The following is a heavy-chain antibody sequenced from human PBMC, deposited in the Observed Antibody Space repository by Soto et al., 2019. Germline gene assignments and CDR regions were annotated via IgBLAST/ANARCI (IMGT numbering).Heavy chain of an antibody. CDR1: GFSFSTYA. CDR3: AKVKFDFWDGYEY. V-gene: IGHV3-23*01. Sequence: VQLLESGGGLVQPGGSLRLSCAASGFSFSTYAMHWVRQAPGKGLEWVSAISGSGGSTYYAASVKGRFTISRDNSKSTLYLQRNSLRAEDTAVYYCAKVKFDFWDGYEYWGQGTLVTVSS. CDR2: ISGSGGST. J-gene: IGHJ4*02. D-gene: IGHD3-3*01.